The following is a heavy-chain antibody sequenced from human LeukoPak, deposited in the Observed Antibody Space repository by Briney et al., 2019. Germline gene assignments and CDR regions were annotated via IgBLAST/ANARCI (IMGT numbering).Heavy chain of an antibody. Sequence: KPSETLSLTCAVYGGSFSGYYWSWIRQPPGKGLEWIGEINHSGSTNYNPSLKSRVTISVDTSKNQFSLKLSSVTAADTAVYYCARGGRYYGSGSYYKYYYYMDVWGKGTTVTVSS. J-gene: IGHJ6*03. D-gene: IGHD3-10*01. CDR1: GGSFSGYY. V-gene: IGHV4-34*01. CDR3: ARGGRYYGSGSYYKYYYYMDV. CDR2: INHSGST.